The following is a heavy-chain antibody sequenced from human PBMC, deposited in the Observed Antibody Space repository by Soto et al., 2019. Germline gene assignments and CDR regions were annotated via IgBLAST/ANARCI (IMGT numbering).Heavy chain of an antibody. CDR3: ANRVVPAASLYYYYYGMDV. D-gene: IGHD2-2*01. CDR1: GYSFTSYW. J-gene: IGHJ6*02. CDR2: IDPSDSYT. Sequence: GESLKISCKGSGYSFTSYWISWVRQMPGKGLEWMGRIDPSDSYTNYSPSFQGHVTISADKSISTAYLQWSSLKASDTAMYYCANRVVPAASLYYYYYGMDVWGQGTKVTVS. V-gene: IGHV5-10-1*01.